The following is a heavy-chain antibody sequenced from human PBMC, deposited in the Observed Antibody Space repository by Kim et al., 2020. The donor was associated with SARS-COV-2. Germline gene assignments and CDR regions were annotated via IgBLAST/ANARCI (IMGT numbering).Heavy chain of an antibody. D-gene: IGHD2-21*02. CDR2: INTNIGNA. CDR3: ARCGVTCEGSDTIPARDGMGV. V-gene: IGHV1-69*13. J-gene: IGHJ6*01. Sequence: SVKVSCKASGDSFSRYAISWVRQAPGQGLEWMGGINTNIGNANYAQKFQGRVTITVDASTSTAYMELSSLRSEDTAVYYCARCGVTCEGSDTIPARDGMGVWGPGNTVPVPS. CDR1: GDSFSRYA.